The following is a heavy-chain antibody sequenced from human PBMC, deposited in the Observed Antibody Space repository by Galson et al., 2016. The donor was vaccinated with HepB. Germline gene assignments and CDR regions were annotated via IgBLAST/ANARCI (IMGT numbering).Heavy chain of an antibody. CDR1: GFTFITSV. CDR3: VKDRPYGTGWYGCSES. J-gene: IGHJ5*02. D-gene: IGHD6-13*01. CDR2: FRGRANT. Sequence: SLRLSCAASGFTFITSVMSWVWQTPGKGLEWVSSFRGRANTQYADSVRGRSTASRDDSKGTLFLQMNSLTADDTAVYYCVKDRPYGTGWYGCSESWGQGTLVIVSS. V-gene: IGHV3-23*01.